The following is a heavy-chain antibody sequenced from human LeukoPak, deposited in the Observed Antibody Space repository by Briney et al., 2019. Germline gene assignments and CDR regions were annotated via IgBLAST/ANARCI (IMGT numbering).Heavy chain of an antibody. D-gene: IGHD3-9*01. Sequence: SETLSLTCAVYGGSFSSYYWSWIRQPAGKGLEWIGRIYTSGSTNYNPSLKSRVTMSVDTSKNQFSLKLNSMTAADTAVYYCARDYDVLTAYPPTQLFDPWGQGTLVTVSS. CDR3: ARDYDVLTAYPPTQLFDP. V-gene: IGHV4-4*07. J-gene: IGHJ5*02. CDR2: IYTSGST. CDR1: GGSFSSYY.